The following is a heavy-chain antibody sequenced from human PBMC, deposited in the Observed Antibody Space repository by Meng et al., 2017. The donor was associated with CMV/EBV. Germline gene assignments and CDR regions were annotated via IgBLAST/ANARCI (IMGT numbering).Heavy chain of an antibody. CDR3: ARDFLFEYYGFWSGSNPFDS. CDR1: GFTFSDYY. CDR2: ISSSGSTI. V-gene: IGHV3-11*01. Sequence: GESLKISCAASGFTFSDYYMSWIRQAPGKGLEWVSYISSSGSTIYYADSVKGRFTISRDNAKNALYLQMNSLRAGDTAVYYCARDFLFEYYGFWSGSNPFDSWGQGTLVTVSS. D-gene: IGHD3-3*01. J-gene: IGHJ4*02.